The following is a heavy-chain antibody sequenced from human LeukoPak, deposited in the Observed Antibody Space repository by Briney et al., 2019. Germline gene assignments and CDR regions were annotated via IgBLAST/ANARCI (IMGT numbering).Heavy chain of an antibody. CDR3: ARHSTVRLGVDC. J-gene: IGHJ4*02. Sequence: SETLSLTCTVSGGSISSSSYYWGWIRQPPGKELEWIGSIYYSGSTYYNPSLKSRVTISVDTSKNQFSLKLSSVTAADTALYHCARHSTVRLGVDCWGQGSLVTVSS. V-gene: IGHV4-39*01. CDR1: GGSISSSSYY. CDR2: IYYSGST. D-gene: IGHD3-16*01.